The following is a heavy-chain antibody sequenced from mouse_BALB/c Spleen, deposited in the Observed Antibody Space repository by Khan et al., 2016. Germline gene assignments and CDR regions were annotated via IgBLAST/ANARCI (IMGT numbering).Heavy chain of an antibody. J-gene: IGHJ2*01. D-gene: IGHD1-1*01. V-gene: IGHV5-6-5*01. Sequence: EVELVESGGGLVKPGGSLKLSCAASGFTFSSHAMSWVRQTPEKRLEWVASISSGGTTFYPDSLKGRFTISRDNARNILYLQMSSLRSEDTAMYYCVRGVIMVVDYFDYCGQGTTLTVSS. CDR1: GFTFSSHA. CDR3: VRGVIMVVDYFDY. CDR2: ISSGGTT.